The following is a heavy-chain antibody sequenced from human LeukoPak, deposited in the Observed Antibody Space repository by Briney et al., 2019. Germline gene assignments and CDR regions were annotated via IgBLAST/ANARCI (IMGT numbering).Heavy chain of an antibody. D-gene: IGHD5-12*01. V-gene: IGHV1-2*02. J-gene: IGHJ4*02. CDR1: VYTFTGYY. CDR3: ARGYSGYDYYFDY. Sequence: ASVKVSCKASVYTFTGYYMHWVRQAPGQGLEWMGWINPNSGGTNYAQKFQGRVTMTRDTSISTAYMELSRLRSDDTAVYYCARGYSGYDYYFDYWGQGTLVTVSS. CDR2: INPNSGGT.